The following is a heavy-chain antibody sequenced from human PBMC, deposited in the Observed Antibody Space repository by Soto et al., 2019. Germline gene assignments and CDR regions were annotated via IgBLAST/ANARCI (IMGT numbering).Heavy chain of an antibody. CDR3: ARDPSHGSGILENWFDP. D-gene: IGHD3-10*01. V-gene: IGHV4-4*07. CDR1: GGSISSYD. J-gene: IGHJ5*02. Sequence: LSLTCTVSGGSISSYDWSWIRQPAGKGLEWIGRIYTSGSTNYNPSLKSRVTMSVDTSKNQFSLKLSSVTAADTAVYYCARDPSHGSGILENWFDPWGQGTLVTVSS. CDR2: IYTSGST.